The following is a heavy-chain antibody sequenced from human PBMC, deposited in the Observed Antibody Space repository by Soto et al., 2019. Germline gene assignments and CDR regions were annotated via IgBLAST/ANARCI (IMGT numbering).Heavy chain of an antibody. CDR2: ISWNSSSI. CDR1: GFTFDDYA. D-gene: IGHD6-13*01. CDR3: AKGDSNSFYYGMDV. Sequence: EVQLVESGGGLVQPGRSLRLSCAASGFTFDDYAMHWVRQAPGKGLEWVTGISWNSSSIGYADSVKGRFTISRDNAKNSLYLQMNSVRAEDTALYYCAKGDSNSFYYGMDVWGQGTTVTVS. V-gene: IGHV3-9*01. J-gene: IGHJ6*02.